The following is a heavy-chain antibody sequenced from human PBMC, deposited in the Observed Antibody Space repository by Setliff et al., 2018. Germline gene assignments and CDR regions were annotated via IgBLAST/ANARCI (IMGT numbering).Heavy chain of an antibody. D-gene: IGHD1-1*01. CDR3: ARVRNTQNGFFDY. CDR1: GDSISSTYH. J-gene: IGHJ4*02. V-gene: IGHV4-38-2*02. Sequence: PSETLSLTCNVSGDSISSTYHWGWIRQSPGKGLEWIGTIYHSGNTYYNTSLNSRLTISVDTSKNQFSLRLTSVTAADTAIYYGARVRNTQNGFFDYWSQGTLVTVSS. CDR2: IYHSGNT.